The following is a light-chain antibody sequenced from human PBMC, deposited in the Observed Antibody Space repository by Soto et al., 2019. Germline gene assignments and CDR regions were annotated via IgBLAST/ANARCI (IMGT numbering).Light chain of an antibody. CDR2: DVT. Sequence: QSALTQPASVSGSPGQSITISCTGTSNDIGPYNYVSWYQQHPGKAPRLLICDVTNRPSGVSDRFSGSKSGRTASLTISGLQAEDEADYYCSSYTSIIAVVFGGGTKLTVL. V-gene: IGLV2-14*03. CDR3: SSYTSIIAVV. CDR1: SNDIGPYNY. J-gene: IGLJ2*01.